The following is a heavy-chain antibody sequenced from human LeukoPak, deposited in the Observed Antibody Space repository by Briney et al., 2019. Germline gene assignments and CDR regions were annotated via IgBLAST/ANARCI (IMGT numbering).Heavy chain of an antibody. V-gene: IGHV3-48*03. CDR1: GFTFSSYE. D-gene: IGHD3-16*01. CDR2: ISSSGSTI. CDR3: AKALFEGEFDY. Sequence: GGSLRLSCAASGFTFSSYEMNWVRQAPGKGLEWVSYISSSGSTIYYADSVKGRFTISRDNAKNSLYLQMNNLGTEDTALYFCAKALFEGEFDYWGQGTQVTVSS. J-gene: IGHJ4*02.